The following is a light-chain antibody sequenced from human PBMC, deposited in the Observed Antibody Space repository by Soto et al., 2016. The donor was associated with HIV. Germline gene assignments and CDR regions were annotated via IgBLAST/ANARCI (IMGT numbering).Light chain of an antibody. CDR1: QSVSVW. CDR2: KTS. J-gene: IGKJ1*01. V-gene: IGKV1-5*03. CDR3: LQHHTYPWT. Sequence: DIQMTQFPSTLSASIGDRVTITCRASQSVSVWLAWYQQKPGKAPNLLIFKTSTLEVGVPSRFSGSGSGTDFTLTLSSVQPDDVGTYYCLQHHTYPWTFGQGTKVEIK.